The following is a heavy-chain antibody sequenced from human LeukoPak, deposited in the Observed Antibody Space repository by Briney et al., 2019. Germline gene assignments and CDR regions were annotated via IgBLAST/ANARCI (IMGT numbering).Heavy chain of an antibody. CDR3: ARGDDSSGYYPTYDVFDI. D-gene: IGHD3-22*01. Sequence: SETLPLTCAVYGGSFSGYYWSWIRQPPGKGLEWIGEINHIGSTIYNPSLNSRVTISLDTSKNQFSLKLSSVTAADTAVYYCARGDDSSGYYPTYDVFDIWGQGTRFTVFS. J-gene: IGHJ3*02. V-gene: IGHV4-34*01. CDR2: INHIGST. CDR1: GGSFSGYY.